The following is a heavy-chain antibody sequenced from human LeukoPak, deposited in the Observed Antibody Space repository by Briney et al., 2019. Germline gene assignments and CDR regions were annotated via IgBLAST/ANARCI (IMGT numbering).Heavy chain of an antibody. CDR1: GGSISSYY. CDR2: IYYSGST. J-gene: IGHJ6*03. V-gene: IGHV4-59*01. CDR3: VRFVASSSSSHYYYYYYMDV. Sequence: SETLSLTCTVSGGSISSYYWSWIRQPPGKGLEWIGYIYYSGSTNYNPSLKSRVTISVDTSKNQFSLKLSSVTAADTAVYYCVRFVASSSSSHYYYYYYMDVWGKGTTVTVSS. D-gene: IGHD6-13*01.